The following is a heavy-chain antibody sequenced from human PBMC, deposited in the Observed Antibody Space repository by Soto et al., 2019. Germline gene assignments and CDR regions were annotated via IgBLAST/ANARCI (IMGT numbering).Heavy chain of an antibody. D-gene: IGHD6-25*01. J-gene: IGHJ6*02. CDR1: GYTFTNYA. CDR3: PTEGCGSRYYDGLDV. V-gene: IGHV1-3*05. CDR2: INPGNGDT. Sequence: QVQLVQSGAEEKKPGASVKVSCKASGYTFTNYAMHWVRQAPGQRLEWMGWINPGNGDTKYSQKVQGRVTITRDTAATTAYMERSSLESEDRTVYYCPTEGCGSRYYDGLDVWGQGTTVTVSS.